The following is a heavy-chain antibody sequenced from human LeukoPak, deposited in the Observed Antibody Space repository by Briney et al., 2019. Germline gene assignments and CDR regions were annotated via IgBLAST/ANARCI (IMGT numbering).Heavy chain of an antibody. J-gene: IGHJ4*02. V-gene: IGHV3-30*18. Sequence: PGRSLRLSCAASGFTFSDYGVHWVRQAPGKGLEWVTVISNHGRVQYYADSVKGRFTISRDNSKNTLSLQMNSLREEDTAVYYCTKEVGPMAATTERYSFDHWGQGALVTVSS. CDR2: ISNHGRVQ. CDR3: TKEVGPMAATTERYSFDH. D-gene: IGHD6-25*01. CDR1: GFTFSDYG.